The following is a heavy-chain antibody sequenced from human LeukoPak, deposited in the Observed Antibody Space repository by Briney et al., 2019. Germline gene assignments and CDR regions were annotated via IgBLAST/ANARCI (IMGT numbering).Heavy chain of an antibody. CDR3: AREQEGVTRDDAFDI. CDR1: GGSISSDDYY. Sequence: PSETLSLTCTVSGGSISSDDYYWSWIRQPPGKGLEWIGYIYCSGSTYYNPSLKSRVTISVDTSKNQFSLKLSSVTAADTAVYYCAREQEGVTRDDAFDIWGQGTMVTVSS. CDR2: IYCSGST. V-gene: IGHV4-30-4*01. J-gene: IGHJ3*02. D-gene: IGHD4-17*01.